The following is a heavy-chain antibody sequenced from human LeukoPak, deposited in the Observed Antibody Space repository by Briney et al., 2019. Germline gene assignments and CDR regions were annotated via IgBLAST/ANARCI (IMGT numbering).Heavy chain of an antibody. J-gene: IGHJ4*02. CDR1: GFTFSSYS. CDR3: ARDMIDDFWSGYFSPTNYFDY. D-gene: IGHD3-3*01. CDR2: ISSSSSYI. V-gene: IGHV3-21*01. Sequence: GGSLRLSCAASGFTFSSYSMNWVRQAPGKGLEWVSSISSSSSYIYYADSVKGRFTISRDNSKNTLYLQMNSLRAEDTAVYYCARDMIDDFWSGYFSPTNYFDYWSQGTLVTVSS.